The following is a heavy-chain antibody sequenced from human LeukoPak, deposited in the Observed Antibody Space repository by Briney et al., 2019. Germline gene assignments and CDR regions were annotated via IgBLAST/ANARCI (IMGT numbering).Heavy chain of an antibody. Sequence: PGGSLRLSCAASGFSLSNSAMSWVRQAPGKGLEWVSLIIASSGSTFYADSVKGRFTISGDNSKNTLYLQMNSLRAEDTAVYYCAKGAYDYIEMGYFDYWGQGTLVTVSS. CDR3: AKGAYDYIEMGYFDY. CDR2: IIASSGST. V-gene: IGHV3-23*01. J-gene: IGHJ4*02. D-gene: IGHD5-12*01. CDR1: GFSLSNSA.